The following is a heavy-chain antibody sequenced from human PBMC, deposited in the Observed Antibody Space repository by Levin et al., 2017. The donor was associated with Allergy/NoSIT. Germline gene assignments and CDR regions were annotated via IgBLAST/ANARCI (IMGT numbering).Heavy chain of an antibody. V-gene: IGHV3-74*01. Sequence: GESLKISCAASGFTFSSYWMHWVRQAPGKGLVWVSRINSDGSSTSYADSVKGRFTISRDNAKNTLYLQMNSLRAEDTAVYYCARPQLGYSYGTSDAFDIWGQGTMVTVSS. CDR3: ARPQLGYSYGTSDAFDI. CDR1: GFTFSSYW. D-gene: IGHD5-18*01. CDR2: INSDGSST. J-gene: IGHJ3*02.